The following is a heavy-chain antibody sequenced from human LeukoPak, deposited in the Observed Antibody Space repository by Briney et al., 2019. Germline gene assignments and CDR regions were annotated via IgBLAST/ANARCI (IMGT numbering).Heavy chain of an antibody. Sequence: PSETRSLTCTVPGGSITNYYWSWIRQPLGKGLEWIGYIYYSVSTNYNPSLKSRVTISVDTSKNQFSLSLSSVTAADTAVYYCARQRYSGSYYFDYWGQGTLVTVSS. V-gene: IGHV4-59*08. J-gene: IGHJ4*02. CDR3: ARQRYSGSYYFDY. CDR1: GGSITNYY. D-gene: IGHD1-26*01. CDR2: IYYSVST.